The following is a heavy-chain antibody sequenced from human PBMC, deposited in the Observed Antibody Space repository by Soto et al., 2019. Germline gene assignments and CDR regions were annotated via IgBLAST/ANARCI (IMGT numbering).Heavy chain of an antibody. CDR1: GFTFDDYA. D-gene: IGHD3-3*01. CDR2: SSWNSDRI. Sequence: DVQLVESGGGLVQPGRSLRLSCAASGFTFDDYAMHWVRQAPGKGLEWVSGSSWNSDRIDYADSVKGRFTISRDNANKSQDLQKNSLRPEDTALYYCAKGALRLLDYDAFDIWGQGTMVTVSS. CDR3: AKGALRLLDYDAFDI. V-gene: IGHV3-9*01. J-gene: IGHJ3*02.